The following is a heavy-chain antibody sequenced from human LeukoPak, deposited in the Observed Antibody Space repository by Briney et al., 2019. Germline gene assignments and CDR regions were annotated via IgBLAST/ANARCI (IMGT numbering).Heavy chain of an antibody. CDR3: AKDQRDDGLYDIDY. CDR2: IYQTGPT. CDR1: GFTFTTYS. J-gene: IGHJ4*02. Sequence: GGSLRLSCVASGFTFTTYSMNWVRQAPGKGLEWVSIIYQTGPTFYADSVKGRFTVSRDDSKNTLYLQMHSLRAEDTAVYYCAKDQRDDGLYDIDYWGQGTLVIVSS. D-gene: IGHD5-24*01. V-gene: IGHV3-23*01.